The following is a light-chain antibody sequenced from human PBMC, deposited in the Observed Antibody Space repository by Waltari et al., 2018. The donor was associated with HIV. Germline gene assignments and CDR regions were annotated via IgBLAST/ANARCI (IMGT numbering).Light chain of an antibody. CDR2: NTD. V-gene: IGLV1-44*01. J-gene: IGLJ1*01. Sequence: QSVLTQPPSSSGTPGQRVTISCSGSISNFGSTTVNWYQQVPGAAPKLLILNTDERPSGVPDRFSGSKSGTSASLAISGLQSEDEADYYCAAWDDRLNAYVFGTGTTVTVL. CDR3: AAWDDRLNAYV. CDR1: ISNFGSTT.